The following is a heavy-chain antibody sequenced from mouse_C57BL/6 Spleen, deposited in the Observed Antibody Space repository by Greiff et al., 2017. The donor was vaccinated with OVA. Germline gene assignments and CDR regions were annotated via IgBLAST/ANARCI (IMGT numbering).Heavy chain of an antibody. CDR3: ARWGIYDYVLYFDY. V-gene: IGHV1-76*01. Sequence: QVQLQQSGAELVRPGASVKLSCKASGYTFTDYYINWVKQRPGQGLEWIARIYPGSGNTYYNEKFKGTATLTAEKSSSTAYMQLSSLTSEDSAVYFCARWGIYDYVLYFDYWGQGTTLTVSS. D-gene: IGHD2-4*01. J-gene: IGHJ2*01. CDR1: GYTFTDYY. CDR2: IYPGSGNT.